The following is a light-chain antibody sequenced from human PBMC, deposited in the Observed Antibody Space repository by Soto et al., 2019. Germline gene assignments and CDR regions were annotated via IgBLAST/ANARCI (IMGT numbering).Light chain of an antibody. CDR3: QQYSSSPRT. V-gene: IGKV3-20*01. CDR2: DAS. J-gene: IGKJ5*01. Sequence: EIVLTQSPGILYLSPGDRATLSCRASQTISSGFLAWYQQKVGQAPRLLIYDASNRATGVPDRFSGSGSGTDFSLTISRLEPEDLAVYHCQQYSSSPRTFGQGTRL. CDR1: QTISSGF.